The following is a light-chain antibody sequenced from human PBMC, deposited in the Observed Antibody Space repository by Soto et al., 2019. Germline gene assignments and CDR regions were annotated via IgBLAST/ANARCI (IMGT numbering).Light chain of an antibody. CDR2: AAS. V-gene: IGKV3-20*01. Sequence: EGLLTVSQGTLSLSRGARATLSCSARQSVGGSYLAGYQQKLGRPPRFLIYAASSRSTGIPDGFFGRGAEGIVTIPTIRLVPQDCSADYWQQDAGSARTFGQGTKVDIK. CDR3: QQDAGSART. CDR1: QSVGGSY. J-gene: IGKJ1*01.